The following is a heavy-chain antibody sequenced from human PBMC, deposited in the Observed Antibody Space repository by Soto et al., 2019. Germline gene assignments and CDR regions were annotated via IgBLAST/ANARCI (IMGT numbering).Heavy chain of an antibody. CDR3: VREGSGWSSRGSFDF. CDR1: GFTLSYYA. V-gene: IGHV3-23*01. CDR2: LGDSDDTA. D-gene: IGHD6-19*01. Sequence: PGGSLRLSCVGSGFTLSYYAMDWVRQAPGKGPEWVSLLGDSDDTAHYTDSVQGRFTMSRDKSKNTLYLQMSSLRAVDTAIYYCVREGSGWSSRGSFDFWGRGTRVTVS. J-gene: IGHJ3*01.